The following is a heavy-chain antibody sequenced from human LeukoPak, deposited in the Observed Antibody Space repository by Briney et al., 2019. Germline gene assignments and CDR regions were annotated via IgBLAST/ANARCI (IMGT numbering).Heavy chain of an antibody. V-gene: IGHV3-74*01. CDR1: GFTFSSYW. D-gene: IGHD6-19*01. CDR3: AREGQWLSDTNFDY. CDR2: INTDGSST. Sequence: GGSLRLSCAASGFTFSSYWMHWVRQAPGKGLVWVSRINTDGSSTSYADSVKGRFTISRDNAKNTLYLQMNSLRAEDTAVYYCAREGQWLSDTNFDYWGQGTLVTVSS. J-gene: IGHJ4*02.